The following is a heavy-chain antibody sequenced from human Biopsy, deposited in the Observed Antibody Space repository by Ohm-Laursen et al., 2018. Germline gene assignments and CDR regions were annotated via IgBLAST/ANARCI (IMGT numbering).Heavy chain of an antibody. CDR1: GGTFSSSA. CDR3: TRGDYYYDSLAYYYWFDP. Sequence: ASVKVPCKASGGTFSSSAITWVRQAPGQGLEWMGWINAKTGDTNYAQKFQGRVTMTRNTSISTAYVDLSSLRSDDTAVYYCTRGDYYYDSLAYYYWFDPWGQGTLVTVSS. V-gene: IGHV1-2*02. CDR2: INAKTGDT. J-gene: IGHJ5*02. D-gene: IGHD3-22*01.